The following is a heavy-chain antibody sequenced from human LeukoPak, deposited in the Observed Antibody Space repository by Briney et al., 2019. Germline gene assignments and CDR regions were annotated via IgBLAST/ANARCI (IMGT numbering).Heavy chain of an antibody. D-gene: IGHD1-26*01. CDR2: INHRGST. V-gene: IGHV4-34*01. Sequence: PSETLSLTCAVYGESFSGYRWNWIRQPPGKGLEWIGEINHRGSTNYNPSLKSRVTISVDTSKNQFSLKLSSVTAADTAVYYCARGGNTSIWFDPWGQGTLVTVSS. CDR3: ARGGNTSIWFDP. J-gene: IGHJ5*02. CDR1: GESFSGYR.